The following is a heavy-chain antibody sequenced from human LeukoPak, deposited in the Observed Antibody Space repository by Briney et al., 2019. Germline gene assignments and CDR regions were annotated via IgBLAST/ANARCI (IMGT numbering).Heavy chain of an antibody. J-gene: IGHJ5*02. CDR2: INPNSGGT. D-gene: IGHD6-19*01. V-gene: IGHV1-2*02. CDR3: ARGYYSSGWGFDP. CDR1: GYTFTGYY. Sequence: GASLKVSCKASGYTFTGYYMHWVRQAPGQGLEWMGWINPNSGGTNYAQKFQGRVTMTRDTSISAAYKELSRLRSDDTAVYYCARGYYSSGWGFDPWGQGTLVTVSS.